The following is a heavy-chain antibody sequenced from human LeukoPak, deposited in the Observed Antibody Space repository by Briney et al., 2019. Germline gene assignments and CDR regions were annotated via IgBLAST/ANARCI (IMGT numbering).Heavy chain of an antibody. CDR1: GGSISSSSYY. Sequence: SETLSLTCTVSGGSISSSSYYWGWIRQHPGKGLEWIGYIYYSGSTYYNPSLKSRVTISVDTSKNQFSLKLSSVTAADTAVYYCARAASLVDTARGSYYYYGMDVWGQGTTVTVSS. CDR3: ARAASLVDTARGSYYYYGMDV. J-gene: IGHJ6*02. V-gene: IGHV4-31*03. D-gene: IGHD5-18*01. CDR2: IYYSGST.